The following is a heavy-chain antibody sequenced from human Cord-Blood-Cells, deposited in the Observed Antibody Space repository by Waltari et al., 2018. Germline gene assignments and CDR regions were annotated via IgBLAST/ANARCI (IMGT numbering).Heavy chain of an antibody. D-gene: IGHD3-3*01. CDR2: MNPSSGRT. V-gene: IGHV1-8*01. Sequence: QVQLVQSGAEVKKPGASVKVSCKASGYTFTSYDINWVRQATGQGHEWMGWMNPSSGRTGYAQKFQGRVTMTKNTSISTAYMELSSLRSEDTAVYYCARAYYDFWSGAFDIWGQGTMVTVSS. CDR3: ARAYYDFWSGAFDI. CDR1: GYTFTSYD. J-gene: IGHJ3*02.